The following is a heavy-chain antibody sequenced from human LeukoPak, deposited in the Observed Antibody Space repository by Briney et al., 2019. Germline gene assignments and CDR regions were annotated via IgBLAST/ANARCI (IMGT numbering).Heavy chain of an antibody. J-gene: IGHJ4*02. Sequence: ASVKVSCKASGYTFTGYYMHWVRQAPGQGLEWMGWINPNSGGTNYAQKFQGRVTMIRDTSISTAYMELSRLRSDDTAVYYCARERMEMATIYYWGQGTLVTVSS. D-gene: IGHD5-24*01. V-gene: IGHV1-2*02. CDR3: ARERMEMATIYY. CDR2: INPNSGGT. CDR1: GYTFTGYY.